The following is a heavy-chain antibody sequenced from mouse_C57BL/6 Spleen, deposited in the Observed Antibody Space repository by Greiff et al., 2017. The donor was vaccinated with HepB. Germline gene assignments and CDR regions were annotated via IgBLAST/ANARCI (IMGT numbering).Heavy chain of an antibody. V-gene: IGHV1-52*01. J-gene: IGHJ2*01. CDR3: ARLHHYYGSSFDY. Sequence: QVQLQQPGAELVRPGSSVKLSCKASGYTFTSYWMHWVKQRPIQGLEWIGNIDPSDSETHYNQKFKDKATLTVDKSSSTAYIQLSSLQSEDSAVYYCARLHHYYGSSFDYWGQGTTLTVSS. CDR2: IDPSDSET. CDR1: GYTFTSYW. D-gene: IGHD1-1*01.